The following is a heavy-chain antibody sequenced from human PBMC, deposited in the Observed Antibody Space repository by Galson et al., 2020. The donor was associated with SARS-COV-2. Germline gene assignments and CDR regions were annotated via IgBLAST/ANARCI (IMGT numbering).Heavy chain of an antibody. D-gene: IGHD6-13*01. CDR2: ISYDGTTK. CDR1: GFALSNSA. V-gene: IGHV3-30*04. J-gene: IGHJ4*02. CDR3: ARETGDHTSSWYDY. Sequence: GGSLRLSCAASGFALSNSAMHWVRQAPGKGLEWVAIISYDGTTKYNSDSVKGRFTISRDISKNTLYLQMNSLRPEDTAVYYCARETGDHTSSWYDYWGQGARVSVSS.